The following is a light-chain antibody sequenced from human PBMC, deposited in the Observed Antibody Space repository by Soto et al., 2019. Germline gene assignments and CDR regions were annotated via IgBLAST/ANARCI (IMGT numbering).Light chain of an antibody. J-gene: IGKJ2*01. CDR1: QSISSY. CDR2: AAS. CDR3: QQSYSTPPGYT. V-gene: IGKV1-39*01. Sequence: DIQMTQSPSSLSASVGDRVTITCRASQSISSYLYWYQQKPGKAPKLLIYAASSLQSGVPSRFSGSGSGTDFTLTISSLQPEDFATYYCQQSYSTPPGYTFGQGTKLEIK.